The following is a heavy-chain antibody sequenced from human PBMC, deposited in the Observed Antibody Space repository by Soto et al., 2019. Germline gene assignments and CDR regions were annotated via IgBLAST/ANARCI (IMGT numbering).Heavy chain of an antibody. CDR1: GFTFSTYS. V-gene: IGHV3-21*01. CDR3: ARETAGYTSTSAFDY. Sequence: PGGSLRLSCAASGFTFSTYSMNWVRQAPGKGLEWISSISSTSTYIYYADSLKGRFTISRDNTKNSLYLQINSLRDDDTAVYYCARETAGYTSTSAFDYWGQGARVTV. D-gene: IGHD6-13*01. CDR2: ISSTSTYI. J-gene: IGHJ4*02.